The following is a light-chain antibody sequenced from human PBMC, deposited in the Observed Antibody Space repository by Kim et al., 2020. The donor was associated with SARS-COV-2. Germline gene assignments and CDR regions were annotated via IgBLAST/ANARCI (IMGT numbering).Light chain of an antibody. Sequence: EIVLTQSPGTLSLSPGEIATLSCRASQTIANNYLAWYQQKPGQAPRLLIYGASSRATGIPDRFSGSGSGTDFTLTISRLAPEDFAVYYCHRYGMSRTFGQGTKVDIK. CDR3: HRYGMSRT. J-gene: IGKJ1*01. CDR2: GAS. CDR1: QTIANNY. V-gene: IGKV3-20*01.